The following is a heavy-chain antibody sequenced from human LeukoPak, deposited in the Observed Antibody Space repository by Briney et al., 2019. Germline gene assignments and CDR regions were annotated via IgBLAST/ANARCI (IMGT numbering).Heavy chain of an antibody. CDR1: GGSISSYY. Sequence: SETLFLTCTVSGGSISSYYWTWMRQDPGTGLEWIGNIYHTGSTSYHPALESRVTISLDTSNNQFSLKLTSVTAADTAVYYCAKEGGPARPGLDSWGQGTLVTVSS. J-gene: IGHJ4*02. V-gene: IGHV4-59*01. CDR3: AKEGGPARPGLDS. CDR2: IYHTGST. D-gene: IGHD6-6*01.